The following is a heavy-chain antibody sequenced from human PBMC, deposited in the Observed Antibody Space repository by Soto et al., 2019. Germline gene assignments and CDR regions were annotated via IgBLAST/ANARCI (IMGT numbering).Heavy chain of an antibody. J-gene: IGHJ6*02. CDR3: ARVWGFCGAKACPGPHSYGMDV. CDR2: IRGIGFRGTT. D-gene: IGHD3-16*01. Sequence: EVQLVESGGGWVQPGRSLRLSCTASGFRFAEYGMTWVRQAPGKGLEWVGFIRGIGFRGTTHHAASVQGRFLFSREDSKRIVHLQMNSVKSEATAAYYCARVWGFCGAKACPGPHSYGMDVWGQGTTVIVSS. V-gene: IGHV3-49*04. CDR1: GFRFAEYG.